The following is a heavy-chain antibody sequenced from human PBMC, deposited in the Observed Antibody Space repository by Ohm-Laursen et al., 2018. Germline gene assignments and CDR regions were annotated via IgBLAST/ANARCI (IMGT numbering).Heavy chain of an antibody. V-gene: IGHV3-23*01. J-gene: IGHJ4*02. CDR2: IRDSGGRS. D-gene: IGHD3-10*01. CDR1: GFTFSRYA. CDR3: AKSCSGDGINFDC. Sequence: SLRLSCAASGFTFSRYAMSWVRQAPGKGLEWVSTIRDSGGRSHYADSVKGRFTVSRDNSKNTLYLQVNSLRAEDTAVYYCAKSCSGDGINFDCWGQGTLVTVSS.